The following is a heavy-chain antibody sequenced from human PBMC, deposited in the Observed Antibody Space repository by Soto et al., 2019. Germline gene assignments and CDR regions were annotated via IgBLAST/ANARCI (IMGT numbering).Heavy chain of an antibody. J-gene: IGHJ4*02. V-gene: IGHV1-18*04. CDR2: ISSSSGNT. Sequence: QVQLVQSGSELRKPGASVKVSCKASGYTFTSNRITWVRQAPGQGLEWMGWISSSSGNTKFAQKFQGRVTLNTDTSTSTAYMDLTSLRSVDTAVYYCARGGGYAVDYWGQGTLVTVS. D-gene: IGHD5-12*01. CDR3: ARGGGYAVDY. CDR1: GYTFTSNR.